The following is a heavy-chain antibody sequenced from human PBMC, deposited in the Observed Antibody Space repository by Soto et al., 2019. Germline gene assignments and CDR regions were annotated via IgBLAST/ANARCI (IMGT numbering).Heavy chain of an antibody. D-gene: IGHD2-21*02. V-gene: IGHV3-7*01. CDR3: ARVAYCGGDCYDAFDI. J-gene: IGHJ3*02. CDR1: GFTFSSYW. CDR2: IKQDGSEK. Sequence: GGSLRLSCAASGFTFSSYWMSWVRQAPGKGLEWVANIKQDGSEKYYVDSVKGRFTIARENAKNSLYLQMNSLRAEDTAVYYCARVAYCGGDCYDAFDIWGQGTMVTVSS.